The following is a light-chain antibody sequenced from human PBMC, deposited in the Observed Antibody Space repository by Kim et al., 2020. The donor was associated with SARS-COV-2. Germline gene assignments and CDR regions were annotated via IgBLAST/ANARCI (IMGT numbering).Light chain of an antibody. J-gene: IGLJ1*01. V-gene: IGLV2-14*03. CDR2: DVS. CDR3: GSYKSSSPYV. Sequence: QSALTQPASVSGSPGQSITVSCTGTSSDVGTYNYVSWYQQHPGKAPKLMIYDVSNRPSGVSNRFSGSKSGNTAALTISGLQAEDEADYYCGSYKSSSPYVFGTGTKVTVL. CDR1: SSDVGTYNY.